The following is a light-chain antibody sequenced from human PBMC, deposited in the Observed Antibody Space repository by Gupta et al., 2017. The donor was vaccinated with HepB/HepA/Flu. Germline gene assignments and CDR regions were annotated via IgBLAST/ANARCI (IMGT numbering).Light chain of an antibody. CDR2: SNN. V-gene: IGLV1-44*01. CDR1: SSNIGSNT. Sequence: QSVLTQPPSASGTPGQRVTISCSGSSSNIGSNTVNWYQQLPGTAPKLLIYSNNQRPSGVPDRFSCSKSGTSASLAISGLQSEDEADDYCAAWDDSLNGDVVFGGGTKLTVL. J-gene: IGLJ2*01. CDR3: AAWDDSLNGDVV.